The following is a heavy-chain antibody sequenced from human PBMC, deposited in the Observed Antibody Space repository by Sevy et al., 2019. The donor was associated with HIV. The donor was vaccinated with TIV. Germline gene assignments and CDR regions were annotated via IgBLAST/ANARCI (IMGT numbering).Heavy chain of an antibody. Sequence: SETLSLTCTVSGGSISGYYWSWIRQPAGKGLEWIGRIYSSGSTNYHPSLKSRLTMSVDTSKNQFSLKLSSVTAADTAVYYCARTAQFGVVAYWGQGTLVTVSS. CDR3: ARTAQFGVVAY. CDR1: GGSISGYY. D-gene: IGHD3-3*01. V-gene: IGHV4-4*07. CDR2: IYSSGST. J-gene: IGHJ4*02.